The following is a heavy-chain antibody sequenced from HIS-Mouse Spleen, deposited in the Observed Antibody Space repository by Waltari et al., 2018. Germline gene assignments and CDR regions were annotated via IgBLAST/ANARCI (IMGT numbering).Heavy chain of an antibody. D-gene: IGHD4-4*01. CDR1: GYTFTGYY. Sequence: QVQLVQSGAEVKKPGASVKVSCKASGYTFTGYYMHWVRQAPGQGLEWMGWINPNSGGTNYAQKFQGRVTMTRDTSISTAYMELSRLRSDDTAVYYCARDSPIQLGGDAFDIWGQGTMVTVSS. CDR2: INPNSGGT. CDR3: ARDSPIQLGGDAFDI. J-gene: IGHJ3*02. V-gene: IGHV1-2*02.